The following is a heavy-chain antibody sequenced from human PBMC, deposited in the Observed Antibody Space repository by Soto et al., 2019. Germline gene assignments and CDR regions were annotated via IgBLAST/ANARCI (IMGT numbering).Heavy chain of an antibody. J-gene: IGHJ6*03. D-gene: IGHD3-16*01. CDR1: GGGITWNS. CDR3: AKATLALFYGQSPSYYMDV. Sequence: QVQVAQPGVEVRKPGSSVRVSCEASGGGITWNSIAWVRQAPGQGLEWMGRIRPILDLKYYAPKFKGRVTSTADKSTGTGYMDLSSVTFADTDLYYCAKATLALFYGQSPSYYMDVWCSGTAVAVSS. V-gene: IGHV1-69*02. CDR2: IRPILDLK.